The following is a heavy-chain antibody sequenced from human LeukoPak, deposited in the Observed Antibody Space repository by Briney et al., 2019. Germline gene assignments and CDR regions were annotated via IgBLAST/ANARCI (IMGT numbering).Heavy chain of an antibody. V-gene: IGHV4-4*02. CDR3: GGSSGYYYQERFTLY. CDR2: IYHSGST. Sequence: SGTLSLTCAVSGGSISSSNWWSWVRQPPGTGLEWIGEIYHSGSTNYNPSLKSRVTISVDKSKNQFSLKLSSVTAADTAVYYCGGSSGYYYQERFTLYWGQGTLVTVSS. D-gene: IGHD3-22*01. J-gene: IGHJ4*02. CDR1: GGSISSSNW.